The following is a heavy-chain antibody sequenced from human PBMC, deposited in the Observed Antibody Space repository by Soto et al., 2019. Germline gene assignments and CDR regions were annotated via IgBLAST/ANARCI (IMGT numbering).Heavy chain of an antibody. V-gene: IGHV4-30-2*01. D-gene: IGHD5-12*01. J-gene: IGHJ4*02. Sequence: QLQLQESGSGLVKPSQTLSLTCAVSGGSISSGGYSWSWIRQPPGKGLEWIGYIYHSGSTYYNPSLESRVTISVDRSRIQFSLTLRSVTAAEPAVYYCAGGPGVARNYWGQGTLVTVSS. CDR3: AGGPGVARNY. CDR1: GGSISSGGYS. CDR2: IYHSGST.